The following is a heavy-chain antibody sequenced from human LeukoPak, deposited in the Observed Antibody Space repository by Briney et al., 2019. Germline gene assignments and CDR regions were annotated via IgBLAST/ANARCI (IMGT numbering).Heavy chain of an antibody. CDR1: GYTFTSYD. V-gene: IGHV1-69*05. Sequence: GASVKVSCKASGYTFTSYDINWVRQATGQGLEWMGGIIPIFGAANYAQKFQGRVTITTDESTSTAYMELSSLRSEDTAVYYCARGPIEYYDSSGYPFWGQGTLVTVSS. CDR2: IIPIFGAA. CDR3: ARGPIEYYDSSGYPF. D-gene: IGHD3-22*01. J-gene: IGHJ4*02.